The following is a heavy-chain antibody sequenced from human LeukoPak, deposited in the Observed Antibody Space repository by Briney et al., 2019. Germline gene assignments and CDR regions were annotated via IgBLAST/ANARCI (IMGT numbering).Heavy chain of an antibody. CDR1: GFTFNNYW. CDR2: IKQDGSEK. J-gene: IGHJ4*02. CDR3: TAAGADWGPEGFDFDY. D-gene: IGHD7-27*01. Sequence: GGSLRLSCAASGFTFNNYWMSWVRQAPGKGLEWVANIKQDGSEKFYVDSVKGRFTISRDNAKNSLYLQMNSLRAEDTAVYYCTAAGADWGPEGFDFDYWGQGTLVTVSP. V-gene: IGHV3-7*03.